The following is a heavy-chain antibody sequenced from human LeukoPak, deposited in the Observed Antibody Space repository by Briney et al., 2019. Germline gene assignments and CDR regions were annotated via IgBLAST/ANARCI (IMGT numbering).Heavy chain of an antibody. Sequence: SGTLSLTCTVSGGSISSYSWSWVRQPPGKGLEWSGYIYYSGSTNYNPSLKSRVTISVDTSKSQFSLKLSSVTAAATAVYYCARLGGYGYFDYWGQGTLVTVSS. D-gene: IGHD5-12*01. CDR3: ARLGGYGYFDY. V-gene: IGHV4-59*01. CDR1: GGSISSYS. CDR2: IYYSGST. J-gene: IGHJ4*02.